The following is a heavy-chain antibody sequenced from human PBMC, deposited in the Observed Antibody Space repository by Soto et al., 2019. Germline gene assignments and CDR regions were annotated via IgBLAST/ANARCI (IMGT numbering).Heavy chain of an antibody. J-gene: IGHJ4*02. CDR2: ISAYNGKT. Sequence: QVQLVQSGAEVKKPGASVKVSCKASGYTFTNYGITWVRQAAGQGLEWMGWISAYNGKTNFAQKFQGRVTVTTDSSTSTAYMELRSLRSDDTAVYYCARWRGYSSTYYLSDYWGQGSLVTVSS. V-gene: IGHV1-18*01. D-gene: IGHD6-13*01. CDR1: GYTFTNYG. CDR3: ARWRGYSSTYYLSDY.